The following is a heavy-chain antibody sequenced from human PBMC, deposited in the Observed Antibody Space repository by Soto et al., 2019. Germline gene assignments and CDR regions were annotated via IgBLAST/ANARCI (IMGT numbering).Heavy chain of an antibody. D-gene: IGHD1-1*01. V-gene: IGHV1-58*02. J-gene: IGHJ4*02. CDR1: GFTFSSSG. CDR3: ARDKKTGILDY. CDR2: IVVGSGNT. Sequence: GASVKVSCKASGFTFSSSGIHWVRQARGQRLEWIGWIVVGSGNTNYAQKFQERVTITRDTSASTAYMELSSLRSEDTAVYYCARDKKTGILDYWGQGTLVTVSS.